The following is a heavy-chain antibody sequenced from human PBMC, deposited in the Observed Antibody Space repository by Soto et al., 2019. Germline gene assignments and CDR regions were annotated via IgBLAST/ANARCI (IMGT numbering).Heavy chain of an antibody. CDR3: AKGGRQWLVTSDFNY. V-gene: IGHV3-30*18. J-gene: IGHJ4*02. Sequence: VQLVESGGGVVQPGRSLRLSCAASGFTFSDYAMHWVRQAPGKGLEWVAVVSHDGRNTHYADSVKGRFTISRDSAKNTVSLEMTSMRADDTAVCYCAKGGRQWLVTSDFNYWGQGALVTVSS. CDR2: VSHDGRNT. CDR1: GFTFSDYA. D-gene: IGHD6-19*01.